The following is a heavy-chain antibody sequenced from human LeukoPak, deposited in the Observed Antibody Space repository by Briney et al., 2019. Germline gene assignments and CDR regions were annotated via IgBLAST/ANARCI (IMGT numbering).Heavy chain of an antibody. Sequence: GGSLRLSCAASGFTVSSNYMSWVRQAPGKGLEWVSVIYSGGSTYYADSVKGRFTISRDNSKNTLYLQMNSLRAEDTAVYYWARVGGCRGGDCYADAFDIWGQGTMVTVSS. CDR3: ARVGGCRGGDCYADAFDI. CDR2: IYSGGST. D-gene: IGHD2-21*02. V-gene: IGHV3-53*01. J-gene: IGHJ3*02. CDR1: GFTVSSNY.